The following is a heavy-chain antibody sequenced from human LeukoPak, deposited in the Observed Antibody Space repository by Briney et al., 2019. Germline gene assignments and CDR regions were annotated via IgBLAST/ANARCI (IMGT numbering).Heavy chain of an antibody. D-gene: IGHD2-2*01. CDR3: ARDGCSSTSCSEGFQY. V-gene: IGHV3-30*04. J-gene: IGHJ1*01. Sequence: GRALRISCAASGFTFSSYAMHWVRQAPGKGLDWVALISYDGSYKNYADSVKGRFTISRDDSRNTVYLQMNSLRPEDTAVYYCARDGCSSTSCSEGFQYRGQGTLVTVSS. CDR2: ISYDGSYK. CDR1: GFTFSSYA.